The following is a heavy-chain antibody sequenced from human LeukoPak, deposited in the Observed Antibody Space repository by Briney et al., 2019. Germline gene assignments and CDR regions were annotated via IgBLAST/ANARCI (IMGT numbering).Heavy chain of an antibody. CDR3: ARGRYGGYYSIGDY. D-gene: IGHD5-12*01. CDR2: INSDGSNT. Sequence: PGGSLRLSCAASGFTFSSYWMHWVRQAPGKGLVWVSRINSDGSNTDYADSVKGRITISRDNAKDTLFLQMNSLRDEDTAVYYCARGRYGGYYSIGDYWGQGTLVTVSS. J-gene: IGHJ4*02. CDR1: GFTFSSYW. V-gene: IGHV3-74*01.